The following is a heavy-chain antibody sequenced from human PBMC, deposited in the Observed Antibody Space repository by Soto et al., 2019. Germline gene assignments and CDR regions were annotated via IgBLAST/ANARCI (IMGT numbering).Heavy chain of an antibody. CDR2: VNTDETRT. D-gene: IGHD2-15*01. V-gene: IGHV3-74*01. Sequence: EVQQVESGGGLVQPGGSLRLSCGASGFTFSSYWTHWVRQTPGKGLVWVARVNTDETRTSYADSVKGRFTVSRDNAKNTLYLQMNSLRAEETAVYYCATVLNGQWYFDYWGQGTQVTVSS. CDR3: ATVLNGQWYFDY. CDR1: GFTFSSYW. J-gene: IGHJ4*02.